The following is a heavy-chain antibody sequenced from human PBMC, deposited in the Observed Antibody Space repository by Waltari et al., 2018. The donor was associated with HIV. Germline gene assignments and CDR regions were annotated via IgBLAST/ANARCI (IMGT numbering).Heavy chain of an antibody. CDR1: GYTFTSYA. CDR3: ARGSNYPLYYYGMDV. Sequence: QVQLVQSGAEVKKPGASVTVSCKASGYTFTSYAMHWVRQAPGQRREWMGWINAGNGNTKYSQKFQGRVTITRDTSASTAYMELSSLRSEDTAVYYCARGSNYPLYYYGMDVWGQGTTVTVSS. V-gene: IGHV1-3*01. D-gene: IGHD1-7*01. CDR2: INAGNGNT. J-gene: IGHJ6*02.